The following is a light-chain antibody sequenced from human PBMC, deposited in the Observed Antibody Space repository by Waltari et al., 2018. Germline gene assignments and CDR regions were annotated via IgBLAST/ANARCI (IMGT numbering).Light chain of an antibody. V-gene: IGKV1-5*01. CDR2: AGS. Sequence: DIQMTQSPSTLSAFVGERVTITCRASQRSNRGGAWDKQKPGKAPKLLIPAGSSWVSGVPSRFSGSGSGTEFTLTISSLQPDDFATYYCQQYNSDDWTFGQGTKVEI. J-gene: IGKJ1*01. CDR3: QQYNSDDWT. CDR1: QRSNRG.